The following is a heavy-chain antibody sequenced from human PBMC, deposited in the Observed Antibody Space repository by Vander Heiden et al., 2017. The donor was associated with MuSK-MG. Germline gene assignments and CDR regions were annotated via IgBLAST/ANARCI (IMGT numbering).Heavy chain of an antibody. D-gene: IGHD2-15*01. J-gene: IGHJ4*02. CDR2: INPSGGST. CDR3: ARDGGRVLLRDPFDY. Sequence: GAEVKKPGASVKAACKASGYTFTSYYMHWVRQAPGHGLEWMGIINPSGGSTSYEHKFRGRVTMTRDTSTSTVYMELSSRASEDTAVYYGARDGGRVLLRDPFDYWGQGTMVTVSS. CDR1: GYTFTSYY. V-gene: IGHV1-46*01.